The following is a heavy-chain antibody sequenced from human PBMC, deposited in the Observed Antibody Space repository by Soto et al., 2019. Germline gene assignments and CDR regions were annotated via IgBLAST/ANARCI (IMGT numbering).Heavy chain of an antibody. J-gene: IGHJ3*02. CDR1: GGTFSSYA. CDR3: ASRSSWFDAFDI. CDR2: IIPIFGTT. D-gene: IGHD6-13*01. Sequence: ASVKVSCKASGGTFSSYAISWVRQAPGQGLEWMGGIIPIFGTTNYAQKFQGRVTITADKSTSTAYMELSSLRSEDTAVYYCASRSSWFDAFDIWGQGTMVTVSS. V-gene: IGHV1-69*06.